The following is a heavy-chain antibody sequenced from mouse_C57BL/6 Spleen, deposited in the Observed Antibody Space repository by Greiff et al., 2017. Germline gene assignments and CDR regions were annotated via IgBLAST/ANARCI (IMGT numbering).Heavy chain of an antibody. V-gene: IGHV5-9-1*02. CDR3: TREDYGSSLRYFDV. CDR2: ISSGGDYI. D-gene: IGHD1-1*01. J-gene: IGHJ1*03. CDR1: GFTFSSYA. Sequence: EVKLVESGEGLVKPGGSLKLSCAASGFTFSSYAMSWVRQTPEKRLEWVAYISSGGDYIYYADTVKGRFTISRDNARNTLYLQMSSLKSEDTAMYYCTREDYGSSLRYFDVWGTGTTVTVSS.